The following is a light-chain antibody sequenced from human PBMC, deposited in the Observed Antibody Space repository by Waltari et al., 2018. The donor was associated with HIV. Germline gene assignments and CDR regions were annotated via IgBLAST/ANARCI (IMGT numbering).Light chain of an antibody. CDR3: QQFNSYPLT. CDR2: YAS. CDR1: QDISGA. J-gene: IGKJ4*01. V-gene: IGKV1-13*02. Sequence: AIQLTQSPSSLSASVGDRVTITCRASQDISGALAWYQQKPGKPPRLLIQYASILETGVPAKCSGSGAGADVTRTISSLQPEDFATYYCQQFNSYPLTFGAGTKVEIK.